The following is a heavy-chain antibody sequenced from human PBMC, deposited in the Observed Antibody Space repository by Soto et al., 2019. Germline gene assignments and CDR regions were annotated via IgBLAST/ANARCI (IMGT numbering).Heavy chain of an antibody. J-gene: IGHJ5*02. Sequence: SETLSLTCRVSGGSVTSGGYHWNWIRQSPGKGLEWIGYMYYTGTTNYNPSLRSRVSISIDTSKNQFSLKLTSVTAADTAIYYCVRGVLGPWGQGTQVTVSS. D-gene: IGHD7-27*01. CDR2: MYYTGTT. CDR1: GGSVTSGGYH. CDR3: VRGVLGP. V-gene: IGHV4-61*08.